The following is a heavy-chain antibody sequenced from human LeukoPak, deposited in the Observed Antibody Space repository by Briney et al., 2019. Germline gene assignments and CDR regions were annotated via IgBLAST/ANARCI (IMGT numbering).Heavy chain of an antibody. CDR1: GYTFTGYY. D-gene: IGHD7-27*01. CDR3: ASPSNWGPAYYYYYYMDV. V-gene: IGHV1-2*06. Sequence: ASVKVSCKASGYTFTGYYMHWVRQAPGQGLEWMGRINPNSGGTNYAQKFQGRVTMTRDTSISTAHMELSRLRSDDTAVYYCASPSNWGPAYYYYYYMDVWGKGTTATVSS. J-gene: IGHJ6*03. CDR2: INPNSGGT.